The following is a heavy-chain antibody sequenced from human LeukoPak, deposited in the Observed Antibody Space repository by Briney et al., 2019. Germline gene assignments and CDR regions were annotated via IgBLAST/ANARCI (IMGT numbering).Heavy chain of an antibody. J-gene: IGHJ4*02. D-gene: IGHD3-10*01. CDR2: LRGDGET. V-gene: IGHV3-23*01. Sequence: GGSLRLSCAASGFTFSSYGMHWVRQSPARGLEWVSSLRGDGETFYAESVKGRFTLSRDESRNTVFLHLNNLRVEDTALYYCAKASWVSSADAVLWGQGTVVTVS. CDR1: GFTFSSYG. CDR3: AKASWVSSADAVL.